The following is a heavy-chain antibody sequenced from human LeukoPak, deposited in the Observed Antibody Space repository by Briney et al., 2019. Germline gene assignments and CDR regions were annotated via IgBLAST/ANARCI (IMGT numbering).Heavy chain of an antibody. CDR2: ISYSGST. CDR3: ARDPTTVTKGFDI. Sequence: SETLSLTCIVSDASFSSHYWTWIRQPPGKGLEWIGYISYSGSTNYNPSLKSRVTISVDTSKNQFSLKLSSVTAADTAVYYCARDPTTVTKGFDIWGQGTMVTVSS. CDR1: DASFSSHY. D-gene: IGHD4-17*01. J-gene: IGHJ3*02. V-gene: IGHV4-59*11.